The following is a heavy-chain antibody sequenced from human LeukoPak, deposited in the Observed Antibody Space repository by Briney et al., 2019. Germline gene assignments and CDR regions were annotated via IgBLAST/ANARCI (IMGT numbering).Heavy chain of an antibody. V-gene: IGHV3-66*01. D-gene: IGHD1-26*01. J-gene: IGHJ4*02. CDR1: GFTVSSNY. CDR2: IYSGGST. Sequence: HSGGSLRLSCAASGFTVSSNYMSWVRQAPGKGLEWVSVIYSGGSTYYADSVKGRFTISRDNSKNTLYLQMNSLRAEDTAVYYCAGEGTWSYYYDYWGQGTLVTVSS. CDR3: AGEGTWSYYYDY.